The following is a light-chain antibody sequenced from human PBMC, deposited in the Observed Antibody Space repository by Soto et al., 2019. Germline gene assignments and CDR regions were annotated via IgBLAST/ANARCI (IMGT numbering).Light chain of an antibody. Sequence: EIGLTQSPGTLSLSPGERATLSCRASHSVGSNYLAWYQQKPGQAPRLLIYDASNRATGIPARFSGSGSGTDFTLTISSLEPEDFAVYYCQQRSSWPPTVTFGQGTRLEIK. CDR1: HSVGSNY. V-gene: IGKV3-11*01. CDR3: QQRSSWPPTVT. J-gene: IGKJ5*01. CDR2: DAS.